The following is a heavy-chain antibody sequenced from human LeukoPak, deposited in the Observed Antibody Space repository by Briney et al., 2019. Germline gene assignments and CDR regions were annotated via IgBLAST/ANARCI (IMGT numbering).Heavy chain of an antibody. Sequence: GASVKVSCKASGGTFSSYAISWVRQAPGQGLEWMGRIIPILGIANYAQKFQGRVTITADKSTSTAYMELSSLISEDTAVYYCARYWSEGMYGIDVGGQGPTVTVSS. J-gene: IGHJ6*02. CDR3: ARYWSEGMYGIDV. D-gene: IGHD6-13*01. CDR1: GGTFSSYA. V-gene: IGHV1-69*04. CDR2: IIPILGIA.